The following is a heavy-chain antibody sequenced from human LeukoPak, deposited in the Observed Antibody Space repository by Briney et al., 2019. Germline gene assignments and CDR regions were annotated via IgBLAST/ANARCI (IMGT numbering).Heavy chain of an antibody. J-gene: IGHJ4*02. CDR2: ISSSGGYT. CDR1: GFTFSDYC. V-gene: IGHV3-11*05. D-gene: IGHD2-2*01. Sequence: PGGSLRLSCAASGFTFSDYCMIWIRQAPGKGLEWVSYISSSGGYTNHADSVKGRLTISRDNAKNSLYLQMNSLRAEDTAVYYCARAGSTSWFDYWGQGTQVTVSS. CDR3: ARAGSTSWFDY.